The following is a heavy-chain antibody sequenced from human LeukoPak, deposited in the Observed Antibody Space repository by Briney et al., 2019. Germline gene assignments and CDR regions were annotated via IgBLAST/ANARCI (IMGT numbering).Heavy chain of an antibody. CDR3: ARGGAYTYGYY. CDR1: GYTFTGYY. CDR2: INPNSGAT. V-gene: IGHV1-2*02. D-gene: IGHD5-18*01. J-gene: IGHJ4*02. Sequence: ASVKVSCKASGYTFTGYYMHWVRQAPGQGLEWMGWINPNSGATNYAQKFQGRVTMTRDTSISTAYMELSSLRSDDTAVYYCARGGAYTYGYYWGQGTLVTVSS.